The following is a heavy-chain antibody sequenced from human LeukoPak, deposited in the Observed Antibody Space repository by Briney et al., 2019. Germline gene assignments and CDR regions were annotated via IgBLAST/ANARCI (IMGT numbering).Heavy chain of an antibody. CDR2: ISSSSSYI. CDR3: ARDDGRGEAFDI. Sequence: GGSLRLSCAASGFTFSRYNMNWVRQAPGKGLEWVSSISSSSSYIYYADSVKGRFTISRDNAKNSLYLQMNSLRAEDTAVYYCARDDGRGEAFDIWGQGTMVTVS. V-gene: IGHV3-21*01. CDR1: GFTFSRYN. J-gene: IGHJ3*02. D-gene: IGHD3-16*01.